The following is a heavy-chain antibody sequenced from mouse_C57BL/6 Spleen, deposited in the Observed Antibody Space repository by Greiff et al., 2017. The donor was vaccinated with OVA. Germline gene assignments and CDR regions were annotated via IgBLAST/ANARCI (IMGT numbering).Heavy chain of an antibody. Sequence: QVQLKESGPGLVQPSQSLSITCTVSGFSLTSYGVHWVRQPPGKGLEWLGVIWSGGSTDYNAAFISRLSISKDNSKSQVFFKMNSLQADDTAIYYCAKRTMITGNYYAMDYWGQGTSVTVSS. J-gene: IGHJ4*01. CDR2: IWSGGST. CDR1: GFSLTSYG. V-gene: IGHV2-4*01. D-gene: IGHD2-4*01. CDR3: AKRTMITGNYYAMDY.